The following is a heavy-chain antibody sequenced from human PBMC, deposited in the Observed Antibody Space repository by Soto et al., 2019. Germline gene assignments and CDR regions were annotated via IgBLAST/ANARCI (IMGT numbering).Heavy chain of an antibody. CDR2: INHSGST. V-gene: IGHV4-34*01. CDR1: GGSFSGYY. J-gene: IGHJ6*02. D-gene: IGHD3-16*02. CDR3: ARGIRPYRRGMDV. Sequence: QVQLQQWGAGLXKPSETLSLXCAVYGGSFSGYYWSWIRQPPGKGLEWIGEINHSGSTNYNPSLKRRVTISVDTSKNQFSLKLSSVTAADTAVYYCARGIRPYRRGMDVWGQGTTVTVSS.